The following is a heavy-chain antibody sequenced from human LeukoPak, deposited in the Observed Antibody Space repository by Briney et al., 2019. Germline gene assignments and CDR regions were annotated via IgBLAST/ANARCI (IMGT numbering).Heavy chain of an antibody. Sequence: GGSLRLSCAASGFTFDDYAMHWVRQAPGKGLEWVSLISGDGGSTYYADSVKGRFTISRDNAKNSLYLQMNSLRDEDTAVYYCVRDSAFAFDYWGQGTLVTVSS. CDR2: ISGDGGST. CDR3: VRDSAFAFDY. V-gene: IGHV3-43*02. J-gene: IGHJ4*02. CDR1: GFTFDDYA.